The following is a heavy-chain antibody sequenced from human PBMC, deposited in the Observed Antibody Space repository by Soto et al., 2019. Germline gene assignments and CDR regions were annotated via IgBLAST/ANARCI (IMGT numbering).Heavy chain of an antibody. CDR1: GYSFTSYW. Sequence: EVQLVQSGAEVKKPGESLKISCKGSGYSFTSYWIGWVRQMPGKGLEWMGIIYTGDSDTRYSPSFQGQVTISADKSISTAYLQWSSLKASDTAMYYCARGTPLIGYCSSTSCLAGFDIWGQGTMVTVSS. CDR2: IYTGDSDT. D-gene: IGHD2-2*01. CDR3: ARGTPLIGYCSSTSCLAGFDI. V-gene: IGHV5-51*03. J-gene: IGHJ3*02.